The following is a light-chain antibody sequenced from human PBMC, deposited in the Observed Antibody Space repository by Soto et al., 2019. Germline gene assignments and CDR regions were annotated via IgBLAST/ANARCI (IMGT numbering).Light chain of an antibody. CDR2: DVS. CDR3: CSYAGTYNFGV. J-gene: IGLJ3*02. V-gene: IGLV2-11*01. CDR1: NSDIGGYNY. Sequence: QSVLTQPRSVSGSPGQSVTISCTGTNSDIGGYNYVSWYQQHPGKAPKVMIYDVSRRPSGVLDRFSGSKSGNTASLTISGLQAEDEADYYCCSYAGTYNFGVFGGGTKLTVL.